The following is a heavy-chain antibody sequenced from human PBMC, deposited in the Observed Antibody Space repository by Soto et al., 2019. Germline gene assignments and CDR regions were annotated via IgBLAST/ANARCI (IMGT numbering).Heavy chain of an antibody. J-gene: IGHJ4*02. CDR1: GFTFSSYA. Sequence: PGGSLRLSCAASGFTFSSYAMSWVRQAPGKGLEWVSAISGSGSSTYYADSVKGRFTISRDNTKNTLYLQMNSLRVEDTAVYYCARASGSNIHFDYWGQGTLVTVSS. CDR3: ARASGSNIHFDY. CDR2: ISGSGSST. D-gene: IGHD1-26*01. V-gene: IGHV3-23*01.